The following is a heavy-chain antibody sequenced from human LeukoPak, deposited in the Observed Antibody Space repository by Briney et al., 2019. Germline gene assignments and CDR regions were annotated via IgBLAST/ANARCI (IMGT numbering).Heavy chain of an antibody. Sequence: PSETLSLTCAVYGGSFSGYYWSWIRQPPGKGLEWIGEINHSGSTNYNPSLKSRVTISVDTFKNQFSLKLSSVTAADTAVYYCARAEAARLAYWGQGTLVTVSS. CDR2: INHSGST. CDR1: GGSFSGYY. CDR3: ARAEAARLAY. V-gene: IGHV4-34*01. J-gene: IGHJ4*02. D-gene: IGHD6-6*01.